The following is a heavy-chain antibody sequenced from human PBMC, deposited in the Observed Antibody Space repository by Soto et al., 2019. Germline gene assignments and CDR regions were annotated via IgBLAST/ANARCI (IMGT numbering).Heavy chain of an antibody. Sequence: PGGSLRLSCAASGFTVSSNYMSWVRQAPGKGLEWVSVIYSGGSTYYADSVKGRFTISRDNSKNTLYLQMNSLRAEDTAVYYCARDRPHYYDSTSYYYYGMDVWGQGTTVTVSS. J-gene: IGHJ6*02. D-gene: IGHD3-22*01. CDR1: GFTVSSNY. V-gene: IGHV3-66*01. CDR2: IYSGGST. CDR3: ARDRPHYYDSTSYYYYGMDV.